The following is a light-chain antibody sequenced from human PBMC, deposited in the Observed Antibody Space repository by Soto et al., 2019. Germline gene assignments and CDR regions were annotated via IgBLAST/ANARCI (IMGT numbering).Light chain of an antibody. CDR1: RSVGTYQ. J-gene: IGKJ3*01. CDR3: QHYGDSVFT. Sequence: EIVLTQSPGTLSLSPGERATLSCRASRSVGTYQLAWYQQKPGQAPRVLISGTSTRANGIPDRFSGSGSGTDFTLTISRLEHEDFAVYYCQHYGDSVFTFGPGTRV. V-gene: IGKV3-20*01. CDR2: GTS.